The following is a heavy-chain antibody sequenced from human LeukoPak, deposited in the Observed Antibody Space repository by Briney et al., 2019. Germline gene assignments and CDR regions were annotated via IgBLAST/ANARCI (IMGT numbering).Heavy chain of an antibody. CDR2: ISYSGST. J-gene: IGHJ4*02. CDR3: ARGGPGSGWHYYLDY. V-gene: IGHV4-59*13. D-gene: IGHD3-22*01. CDR1: GGSISSFY. Sequence: PSETLSLTCTVSGGSISSFYWSWIRQPPGKGLERIGFISYSGSTNYNPSLRGRVTISVDTSKYQFSLNLSSVTGADTAVYYCARGGPGSGWHYYLDYWGQGTLVTVSS.